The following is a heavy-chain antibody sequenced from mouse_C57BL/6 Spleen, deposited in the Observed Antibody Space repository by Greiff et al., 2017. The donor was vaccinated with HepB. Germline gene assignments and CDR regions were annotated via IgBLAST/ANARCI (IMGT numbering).Heavy chain of an antibody. CDR1: GYTFTSYW. D-gene: IGHD1-1*01. V-gene: IGHV1-50*01. Sequence: VQLQQSGAELVKPGASVKLSCKASGYTFTSYWMQWVKQRPGQGLERIGEIDPSDSYTNYNQKFKGKATLTVDTSSSTAYMQLSSLTSEDSAVYYCAREGGITTVVAKGYFDVWGTGTTVTVSS. CDR2: IDPSDSYT. J-gene: IGHJ1*03. CDR3: AREGGITTVVAKGYFDV.